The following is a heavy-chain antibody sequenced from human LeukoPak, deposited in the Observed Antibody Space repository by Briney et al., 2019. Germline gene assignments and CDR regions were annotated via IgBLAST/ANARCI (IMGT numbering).Heavy chain of an antibody. Sequence: SETLSLTCTVSGASISSSSYYWGWIRQPPGKGLEWIGSIYYTGSTYYNPSLKSRVTISVDTSKSQFSLKLGSVTAADTAVYYCASVRRGFGDLSKYYSYYYMDVWGNGTTVTISS. CDR2: IYYTGST. CDR3: ASVRRGFGDLSKYYSYYYMDV. V-gene: IGHV4-39*01. J-gene: IGHJ6*03. CDR1: GASISSSSYY. D-gene: IGHD3-10*01.